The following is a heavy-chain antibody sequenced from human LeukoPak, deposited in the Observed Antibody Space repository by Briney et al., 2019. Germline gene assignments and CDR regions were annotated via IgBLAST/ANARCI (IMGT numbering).Heavy chain of an antibody. CDR2: ITAYNDNT. Sequence: ASVKVSCKASGYTFTSYGISWVRQAPGQGLEWMGWITAYNDNTNYAQKLQGRVTMTTDTSTSTAYMELRSMRSDDTAVYYCARALLWFGEPSHIDYWGQGTLVTASS. V-gene: IGHV1-18*01. D-gene: IGHD3-10*01. J-gene: IGHJ4*02. CDR3: ARALLWFGEPSHIDY. CDR1: GYTFTSYG.